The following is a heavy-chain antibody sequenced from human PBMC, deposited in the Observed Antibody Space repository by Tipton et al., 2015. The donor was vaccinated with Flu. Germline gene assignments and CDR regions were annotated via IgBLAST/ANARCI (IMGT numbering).Heavy chain of an antibody. J-gene: IGHJ4*02. CDR1: GFTFSSYA. CDR3: AKPSDSSGARD. Sequence: SLRLSCAASGFTFSSYAMSWVRQAPGKGLEWVSAISGSGGSTYYADSVKGRFTIPRDNSKNTLYLQMNSLRAEDTAVYYCAKPSDSSGARDWGQGTLVTVSS. CDR2: ISGSGGST. D-gene: IGHD3-22*01. V-gene: IGHV3-23*01.